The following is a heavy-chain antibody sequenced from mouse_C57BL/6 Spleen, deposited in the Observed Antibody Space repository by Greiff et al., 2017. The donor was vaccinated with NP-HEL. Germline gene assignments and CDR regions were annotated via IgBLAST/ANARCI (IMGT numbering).Heavy chain of an antibody. V-gene: IGHV1-81*01. CDR1: GYTFTSYG. Sequence: VKLVESGAELARPGASVKLSCKASGYTFTSYGISWVKQRTGQGLEWIGEIYPRSGNTYYNEKFKGKATLTADKSSSTAYMELRSLTSEDSAVYFCAREGDAGYLDYWGQGTTLTVSS. J-gene: IGHJ2*01. CDR3: AREGDAGYLDY. CDR2: IYPRSGNT. D-gene: IGHD3-2*02.